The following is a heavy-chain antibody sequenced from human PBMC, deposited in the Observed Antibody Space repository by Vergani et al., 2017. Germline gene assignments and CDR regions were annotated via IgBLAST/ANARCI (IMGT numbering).Heavy chain of an antibody. Sequence: QVQLVQSGAEVKKPGSSVKVSCKASGGTFSSYTISWVRQAPGQGLEWMGRIIPILGIANYAQKFQGRVTITADKSTSTAYMELSSLRSEDTAVYYCARGAGDPFPESYYYCGMDVWGEGTTVTVSS. J-gene: IGHJ6*04. D-gene: IGHD7-27*01. CDR1: GGTFSSYT. CDR3: ARGAGDPFPESYYYCGMDV. CDR2: IIPILGIA. V-gene: IGHV1-69*02.